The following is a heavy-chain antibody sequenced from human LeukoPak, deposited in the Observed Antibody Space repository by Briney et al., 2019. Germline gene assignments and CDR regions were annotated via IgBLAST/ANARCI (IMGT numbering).Heavy chain of an antibody. Sequence: GSSVKVSCKASGGTFSSYAISWVRQAPGQGLEWMGGIIPTFGTANYAQKFQGRVTITADESTSTAYMELSSLRSEDTAVYYCARDLRYFDWLRGVGFDYWGQGTLVTVSS. J-gene: IGHJ4*02. CDR1: GGTFSSYA. D-gene: IGHD3-9*01. CDR3: ARDLRYFDWLRGVGFDY. CDR2: IIPTFGTA. V-gene: IGHV1-69*01.